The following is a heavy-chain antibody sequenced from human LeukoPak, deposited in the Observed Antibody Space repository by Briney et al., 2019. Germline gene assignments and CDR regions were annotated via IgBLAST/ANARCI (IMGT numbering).Heavy chain of an antibody. CDR1: GFTFSSYS. V-gene: IGHV3-48*04. J-gene: IGHJ4*02. CDR3: ARAPPYYDYVWGSYRHTQFDY. CDR2: ISSSSSTI. Sequence: GGSLRLSCAASGFTFSSYSMNWVRQAPGKGLEWVSYISSSSSTIYYADSVKGRFTISRDSAKNSLYLQMNSLRAEDTAVYYCARAPPYYDYVWGSYRHTQFDYWGQGTLVTVSS. D-gene: IGHD3-16*02.